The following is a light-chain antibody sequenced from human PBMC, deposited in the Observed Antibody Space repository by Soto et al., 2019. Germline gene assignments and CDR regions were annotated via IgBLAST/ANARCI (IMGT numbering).Light chain of an antibody. CDR3: QQYGRSSLT. Sequence: EIVLTQSPATLSLSPGERATLSCRASQSVSSNLAWFQQKPGQAPRLLIYGASTRATGIPARFSGSGSGTDFTLTISRLDPEDFAVYYCQQYGRSSLTFGPGTKVDI. J-gene: IGKJ3*01. CDR1: QSVSSN. V-gene: IGKV3-20*01. CDR2: GAS.